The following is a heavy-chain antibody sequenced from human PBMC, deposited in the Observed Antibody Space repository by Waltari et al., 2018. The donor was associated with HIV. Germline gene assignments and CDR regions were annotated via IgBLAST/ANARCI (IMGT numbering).Heavy chain of an antibody. CDR3: VRDPKTSWGELDY. V-gene: IGHV3-48*02. CDR2: ISSSGSTI. D-gene: IGHD3-16*01. J-gene: IGHJ4*02. Sequence: EVQLVESGGGLVQPEESLRLSCAAAGFVFSSYSMNCVRQAPGEGLEWISFISSSGSTIYYADSVKGRFTVSRDNAENSLYLQMNSLRDEDTAVYYCVRDPKTSWGELDYWGQGTLVAVSS. CDR1: GFVFSSYS.